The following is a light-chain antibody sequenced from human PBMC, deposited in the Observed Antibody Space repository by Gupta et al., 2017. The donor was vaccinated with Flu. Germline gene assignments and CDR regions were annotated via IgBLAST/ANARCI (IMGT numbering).Light chain of an antibody. Sequence: ARATLSCRASQGVSSSYLAWYQKKPGQAPRLLIYGASSRATGIPDRFSGSGSGTDFTLTISRLEPEDFAVYYCQQYGSSFWTFGQGTKVEIK. V-gene: IGKV3-20*01. CDR3: QQYGSSFWT. CDR1: QGVSSSY. CDR2: GAS. J-gene: IGKJ1*01.